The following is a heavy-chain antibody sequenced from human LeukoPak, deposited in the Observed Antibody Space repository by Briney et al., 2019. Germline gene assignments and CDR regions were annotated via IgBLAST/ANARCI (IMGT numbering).Heavy chain of an antibody. J-gene: IGHJ4*02. CDR3: ARVGGSYLGLDFDY. CDR2: INHSGST. CDR1: GGSFSGYY. Sequence: SETLSLTCAVYGGSFSGYYWSWIRQPPGKGLEWIGEINHSGSTNYNPSLKSRVTISVDTSKNQFSLKLSSVTAADTAVYYCARVGGSYLGLDFDYWGQGTLVTVSS. D-gene: IGHD1-26*01. V-gene: IGHV4-34*01.